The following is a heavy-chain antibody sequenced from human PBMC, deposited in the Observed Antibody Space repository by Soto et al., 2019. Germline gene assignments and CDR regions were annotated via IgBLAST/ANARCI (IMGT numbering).Heavy chain of an antibody. CDR1: GYTFTSYY. Sequence: QVQLVQSGAEVKKPGASVKVSCKASGYTFTSYYMHWVRQAPGQGLEWMGIINPSGGSTSYAQKFPGRVTMTRDTSTSTVYMELSSLRSEDTAVYYCARADIVVVVAAPYYYYGMDVWGQGTTVTVSS. CDR3: ARADIVVVVAAPYYYYGMDV. CDR2: INPSGGST. D-gene: IGHD2-15*01. V-gene: IGHV1-46*01. J-gene: IGHJ6*02.